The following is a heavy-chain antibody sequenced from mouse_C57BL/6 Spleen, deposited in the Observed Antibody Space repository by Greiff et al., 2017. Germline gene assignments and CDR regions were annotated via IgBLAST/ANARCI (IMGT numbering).Heavy chain of an antibody. CDR1: GYTFTDYN. CDR3: ARSNYLDYAMDY. J-gene: IGHJ4*01. Sequence: VQLQQSGPELVKPGASVKMSCKASGYTFTDYNMHWVKQSHGKRLEWIGYINPNNGGTSYNQKFKGKATLTVDKSSSTAYMELRSLPSEDSAVYYCARSNYLDYAMDYWGQGTSVTVSS. CDR2: INPNNGGT. V-gene: IGHV1-22*01. D-gene: IGHD2-5*01.